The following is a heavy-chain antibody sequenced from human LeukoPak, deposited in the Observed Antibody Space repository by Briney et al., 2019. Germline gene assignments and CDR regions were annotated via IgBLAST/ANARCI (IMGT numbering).Heavy chain of an antibody. D-gene: IGHD3-16*01. CDR1: GFTFDDYA. CDR2: IRSKRYGGAT. V-gene: IGHV3-49*04. CDR3: TRESIWGASDY. J-gene: IGHJ4*02. Sequence: GGSLRLSCTTSGFTFDDYAMSCVRQAPRKGLKWLGFIRSKRYGGATEYDASVEGRFTISRDDSKSIAYLQMNSLETADTALYYCTRESIWGASDYWGQGTLVTVSS.